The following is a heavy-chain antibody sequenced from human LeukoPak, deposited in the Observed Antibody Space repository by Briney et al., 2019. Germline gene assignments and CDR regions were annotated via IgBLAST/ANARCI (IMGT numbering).Heavy chain of an antibody. V-gene: IGHV4-34*01. CDR1: GGSFSGYY. CDR2: INHSGST. CDR3: ARRPYYYGSGSYSHYYYYYMDV. J-gene: IGHJ6*03. Sequence: ASETLSLTCAVYGGSFSGYYWSWIRQPPGKGLEWIGEINHSGSTNYNPSLKSRVTISVDTSKNQFSLKLSSVTAADTAVYYCARRPYYYGSGSYSHYYYYYMDVWGKGTTVTISS. D-gene: IGHD3-10*01.